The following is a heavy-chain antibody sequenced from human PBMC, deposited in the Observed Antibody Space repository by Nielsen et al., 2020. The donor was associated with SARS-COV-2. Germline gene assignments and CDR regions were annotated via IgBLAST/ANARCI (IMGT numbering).Heavy chain of an antibody. J-gene: IGHJ4*02. CDR2: IWYDGSNK. CDR1: GFTFSDYY. D-gene: IGHD2-21*02. Sequence: GESLKISCAASGFTFSDYYMSWIRQAPGKGLEWVAVIWYDGSNKYYADSVKGRFTISRDNSKNTLYLQMNSLRAEDTAVYYCARDLLIGGGDYYFDYWGQGTLVTVSS. CDR3: ARDLLIGGGDYYFDY. V-gene: IGHV3-33*08.